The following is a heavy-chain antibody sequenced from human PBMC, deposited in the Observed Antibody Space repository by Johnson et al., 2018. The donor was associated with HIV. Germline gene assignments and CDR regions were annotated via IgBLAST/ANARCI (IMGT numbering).Heavy chain of an antibody. CDR2: ISDDGNNK. CDR3: AKEVPVYSYGYYDAFDI. Sequence: QVQLVESGGGVVQPGRSLRLSCAASGFRFSTYALHWVRQTPGKGLEWVALISDDGNNKNYADSVKGRFTIPRDIAKNSLYLQMNSLRAEDTAVYYFAKEVPVYSYGYYDAFDIWGQGTMVTVSS. V-gene: IGHV3-30-3*01. CDR1: GFRFSTYA. J-gene: IGHJ3*02. D-gene: IGHD5-18*01.